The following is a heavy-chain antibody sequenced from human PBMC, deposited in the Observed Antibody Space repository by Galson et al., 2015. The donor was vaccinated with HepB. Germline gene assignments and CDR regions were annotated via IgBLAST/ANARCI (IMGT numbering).Heavy chain of an antibody. CDR2: IDWDDDK. J-gene: IGHJ4*02. V-gene: IGHV2-70*11. CDR3: ARTHSDSSGWYQFDY. CDR1: GFSLSTTGMC. D-gene: IGHD6-19*01. Sequence: PALVKPTQTLTLTRTCSGFSLSTTGMCVSWIRQPPGKALEWLARIDWDDDKYYSTSLKTRLTVSKDTSKNQVVLTMTNMDPVGTATCYCARTHSDSSGWYQFDYWGQGALVTVSS.